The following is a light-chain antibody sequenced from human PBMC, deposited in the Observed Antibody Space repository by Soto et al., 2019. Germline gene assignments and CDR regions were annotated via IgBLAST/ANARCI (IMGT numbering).Light chain of an antibody. Sequence: EIVLTQSPGTLSLSPGERATLSCGASQSVTSNYLAWYQQKPGQAPRLLIYDASNRATGIPPRFSGSGSGTDFTLTISSLEPEDSAVYYCQQRHMWPITFGQGTRLEIK. V-gene: IGKV3D-20*02. CDR3: QQRHMWPIT. CDR1: QSVTSNY. J-gene: IGKJ5*01. CDR2: DAS.